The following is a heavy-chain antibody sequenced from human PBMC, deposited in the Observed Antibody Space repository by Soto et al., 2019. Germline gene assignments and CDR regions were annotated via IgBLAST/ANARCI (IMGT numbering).Heavy chain of an antibody. CDR1: GDKFSSYT. CDR3: ARGKQYQLLYYYYGMDV. D-gene: IGHD2-2*01. CDR2: IVSFAGVP. Sequence: SVKVSCKASGDKFSSYTISWVRQAPGQVLEWMGRIVSFAGVPIYAQIFQGRVTITADESTSTAYMELSSLRSEDTAVYYCARGKQYQLLYYYYGMDVWGQGTTVTVSS. J-gene: IGHJ6*02. V-gene: IGHV1-69*02.